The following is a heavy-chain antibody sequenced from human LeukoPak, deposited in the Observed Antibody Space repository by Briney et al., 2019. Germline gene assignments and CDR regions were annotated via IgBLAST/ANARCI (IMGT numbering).Heavy chain of an antibody. CDR2: IKQDGSEK. CDR3: ARVYGSGTYYPYRMDV. Sequence: HSGGSLRLSCAASGFTFSNYWMSWVRQAPGQGLEWVANIKQDGSEKYYVDSVKGRFTISRDNAKNSLYLQMNRLRDEDTAVYYCARVYGSGTYYPYRMDVWGQGTTVTVSS. D-gene: IGHD3-10*01. V-gene: IGHV3-7*04. CDR1: GFTFSNYW. J-gene: IGHJ6*02.